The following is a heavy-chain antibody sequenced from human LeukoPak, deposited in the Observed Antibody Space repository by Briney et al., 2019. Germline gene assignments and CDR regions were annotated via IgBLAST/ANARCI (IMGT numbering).Heavy chain of an antibody. Sequence: GGSLRLSCAASGFTFSSYAMHWVRQAPGKGLEWVAVISYDGSNKYYADSVKGRFTISRDNSKNTLYLQMNSLRAEDTAVYYCARFGDYDILTGYCKGIDYWGQGTLVTVSS. D-gene: IGHD3-9*01. V-gene: IGHV3-30-3*01. CDR2: ISYDGSNK. CDR3: ARFGDYDILTGYCKGIDY. J-gene: IGHJ4*02. CDR1: GFTFSSYA.